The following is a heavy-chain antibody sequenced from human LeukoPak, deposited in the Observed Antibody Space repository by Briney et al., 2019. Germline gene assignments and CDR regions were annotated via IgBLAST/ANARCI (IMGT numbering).Heavy chain of an antibody. J-gene: IGHJ4*02. V-gene: IGHV1-8*01. D-gene: IGHD3-22*01. CDR2: MNPNSGNT. CDR1: GYTFTSYD. Sequence: ASVKVSCKASGYTFTSYDINWVRQATGQGLEWMGWMNPNSGNTGYAQKFQGRVTMTRSTSISTAYMELSSLRSEDTAVYYCAVTYYYDSSGYYPEYWGQGTLVTVSS. CDR3: AVTYYYDSSGYYPEY.